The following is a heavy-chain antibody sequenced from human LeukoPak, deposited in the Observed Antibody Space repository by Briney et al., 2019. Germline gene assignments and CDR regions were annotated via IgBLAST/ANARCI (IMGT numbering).Heavy chain of an antibody. Sequence: SETLSLTCTVSGGSIASSTYYWGWIRQPPGKGLEWIGTINYSGSTYYNPSLKSRVTISVDKSKNQFSLKLSSVTAADTAVYYCARGGQWLLYWGQGTLVTVSS. CDR1: GGSIASSTYY. V-gene: IGHV4-39*07. D-gene: IGHD6-19*01. CDR2: INYSGST. CDR3: ARGGQWLLY. J-gene: IGHJ4*02.